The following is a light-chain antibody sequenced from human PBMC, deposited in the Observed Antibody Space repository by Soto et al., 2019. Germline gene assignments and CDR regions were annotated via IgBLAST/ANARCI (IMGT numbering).Light chain of an antibody. CDR3: QQYGSSPRT. CDR2: DAS. J-gene: IGKJ1*01. V-gene: IGKV3-11*01. CDR1: QRVSTY. Sequence: DIVLTQSPATLSLSPGERATLSCRASQRVSTYSAWYQQKPGQAPRLLIYDASKRATGIPARFNGSGSGTDFTLTISSLEPEDFAFYFCQQYGSSPRTFGQGTKVDIK.